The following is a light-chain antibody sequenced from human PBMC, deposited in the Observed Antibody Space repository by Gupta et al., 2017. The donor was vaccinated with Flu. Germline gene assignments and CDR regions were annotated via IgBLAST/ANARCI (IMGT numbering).Light chain of an antibody. Sequence: DIQMTQSPSSLSASVGDRVTITCQASQDISNYLNWYQQKPGKAPKLLIYDASNLETGVPSRFSGSGSGTDFTFTISSLQPEDIATYYCQQDDNLPRTFGPGTLMEIK. J-gene: IGKJ5*01. CDR3: QQDDNLPRT. V-gene: IGKV1-33*01. CDR1: QDISNY. CDR2: DAS.